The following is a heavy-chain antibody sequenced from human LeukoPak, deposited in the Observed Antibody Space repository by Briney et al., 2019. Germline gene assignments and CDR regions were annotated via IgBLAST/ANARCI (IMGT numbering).Heavy chain of an antibody. J-gene: IGHJ4*02. V-gene: IGHV4-61*02. D-gene: IGHD5-24*01. CDR1: GASISTGNYY. CDR3: ARSVVEMATILDF. Sequence: SETLSLTCTVSGASISTGNYYWSWVRQPAGKGLEWIGRIYTTGSTSYNPSLKSRVTISVDTSKNQFSLKLSSVTAADTAVYYCARSVVEMATILDFGGQGTLVTVSS. CDR2: IYTTGST.